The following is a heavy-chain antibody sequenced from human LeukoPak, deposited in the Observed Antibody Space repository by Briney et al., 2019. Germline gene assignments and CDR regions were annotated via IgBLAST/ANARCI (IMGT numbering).Heavy chain of an antibody. Sequence: SGGSLRLSCAASGFTFSSYAMSWVRQAPGKGLEWVSAISGSGGSTYYADSVKGRFTISRDNSKNTLYLQMNSLRAEDTAVYYCAKRGSSADSGYYFDYWGQGTLVTVSS. J-gene: IGHJ4*02. CDR3: AKRGSSADSGYYFDY. CDR2: ISGSGGST. D-gene: IGHD3-16*01. V-gene: IGHV3-23*01. CDR1: GFTFSSYA.